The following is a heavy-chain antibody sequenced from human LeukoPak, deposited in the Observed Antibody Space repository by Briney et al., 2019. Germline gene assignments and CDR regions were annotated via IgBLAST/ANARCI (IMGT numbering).Heavy chain of an antibody. CDR1: GGSVSSGSYY. Sequence: PSETLSLTCTVSGGSVSSGSYYWSWIRQPPGKGLEWIGYIYYSGSTNYNPSLKSRVTISVDTSKNQFSLKLSSVTAADTAVYYCARDLQQQDAFDIWGQGTMVTASS. D-gene: IGHD6-13*01. J-gene: IGHJ3*02. CDR2: IYYSGST. V-gene: IGHV4-61*01. CDR3: ARDLQQQDAFDI.